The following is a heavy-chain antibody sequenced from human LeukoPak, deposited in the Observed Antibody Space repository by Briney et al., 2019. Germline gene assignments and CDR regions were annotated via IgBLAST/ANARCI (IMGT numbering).Heavy chain of an antibody. CDR2: INPNSGDT. J-gene: IGHJ4*02. Sequence: ASVKVSCKASGYTFTGYYIHWVRQAPGQGLEWMGWINPNSGDTNYAQNFQGRVTMTRDTSISTAYMELSGLRSDDTAVYYCARDLRIFKAGSSWYFFDYWGQGTQVTVSS. D-gene: IGHD6-13*01. CDR3: ARDLRIFKAGSSWYFFDY. CDR1: GYTFTGYY. V-gene: IGHV1-2*02.